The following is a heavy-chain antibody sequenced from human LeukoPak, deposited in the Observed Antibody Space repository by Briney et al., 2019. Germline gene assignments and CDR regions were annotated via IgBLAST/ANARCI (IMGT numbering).Heavy chain of an antibody. V-gene: IGHV3-7*01. CDR3: ARAPPRYCSGGSCARYFDY. J-gene: IGHJ4*02. D-gene: IGHD2-15*01. CDR1: GFTFSSYW. Sequence: GGSLRLSCAASGFTFSSYWMSWVRQAPGKGLEWVANIKQDGSEKYYVDSVKGRFTISRDNAKNSLYLQMNSLRAEDTAVYYCARAPPRYCSGGSCARYFDYWGQGILVTVSS. CDR2: IKQDGSEK.